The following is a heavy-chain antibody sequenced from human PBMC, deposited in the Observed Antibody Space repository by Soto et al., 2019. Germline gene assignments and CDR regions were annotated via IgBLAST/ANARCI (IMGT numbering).Heavy chain of an antibody. CDR3: GRVVEGATRRTDLDS. V-gene: IGHV4-39*01. CDR1: GVSIHNSHSF. D-gene: IGHD2-21*01. Sequence: SETLSLTCTVSGVSIHNSHSFWGWIRQPPGKGLEFIGTVYYSGGAHYNSSLKSRVTISVDTANNQVSLRMRSLTAADTAVYYCGRVVEGATRRTDLDSWGQGTLGTVS. CDR2: VYYSGGA. J-gene: IGHJ5*01.